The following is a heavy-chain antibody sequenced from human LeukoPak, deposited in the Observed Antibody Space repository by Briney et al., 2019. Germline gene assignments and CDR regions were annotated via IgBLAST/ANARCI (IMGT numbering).Heavy chain of an antibody. CDR1: GFXFSSYG. J-gene: IGHJ4*02. CDR2: IWYDGSNK. CDR3: ARDREITMVRGVLDY. Sequence: GGSLRLSCAASGFXFSSYGMHWVRQAPGKGLEWVAVIWYDGSNKYYADSVKGRFTISRDNSKNTLYLQMNSLRAEDTAVYYCARDREITMVRGVLDYWGQGTLVTVSS. D-gene: IGHD3-10*01. V-gene: IGHV3-33*01.